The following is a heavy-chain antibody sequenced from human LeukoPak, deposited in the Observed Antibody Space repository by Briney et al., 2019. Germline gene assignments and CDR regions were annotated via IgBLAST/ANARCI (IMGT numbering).Heavy chain of an antibody. J-gene: IGHJ4*02. CDR3: AKASRADFVVVVAGFEY. V-gene: IGHV3-11*05. CDR1: GFTFSDYY. D-gene: IGHD2-15*01. CDR2: ISSSSSYT. Sequence: PGGSLRLSCAASGFTFSDYYMSWIRQAPGKGRESVSYISSSSSYTNYADSVKGRFTISRDNAKNSLYLQMNSLRAEDTAVYYCAKASRADFVVVVAGFEYWGQGTLVTVSS.